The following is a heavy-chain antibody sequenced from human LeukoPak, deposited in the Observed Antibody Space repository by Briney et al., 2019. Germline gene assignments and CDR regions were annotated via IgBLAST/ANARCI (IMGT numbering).Heavy chain of an antibody. CDR1: GFTFSSYA. V-gene: IGHV3-23*01. CDR2: ISGSGGST. J-gene: IGHJ6*02. Sequence: PGGSLRLSCAASGFTFSSYAMSWVRHAPGKGLEWVSAISGSGGSTYYADSVKGRFTISRDNSKNTLYLQMNSLRAEDTAVYYCANSISSSWYRRYYYGMDVWGQGTTVTVSS. CDR3: ANSISSSWYRRYYYGMDV. D-gene: IGHD6-13*01.